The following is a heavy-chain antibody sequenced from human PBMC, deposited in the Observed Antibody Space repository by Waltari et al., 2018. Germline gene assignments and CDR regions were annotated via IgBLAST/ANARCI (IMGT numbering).Heavy chain of an antibody. V-gene: IGHV4-34*01. CDR2: INHSGST. CDR3: AKDYGATLRGWFDP. D-gene: IGHD4-17*01. J-gene: IGHJ5*02. CDR1: GWSFSGSY. Sequence: QVQLQQWGAGLLKPSETLSPPCAWSGWSFSGSYWSWVRQPPGKGLEWIGEINHSGSTNYNPSLKSRVTISVDTSKNQFSLMLNSVTAADTAVYYCAKDYGATLRGWFDPWGQGNLVIVSS.